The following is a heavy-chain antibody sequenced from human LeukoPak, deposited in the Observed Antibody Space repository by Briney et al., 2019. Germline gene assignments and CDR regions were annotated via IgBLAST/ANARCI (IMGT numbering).Heavy chain of an antibody. CDR1: GYTFTSYG. D-gene: IGHD3-3*01. V-gene: IGHV1-18*01. CDR2: ISAYNGNT. Sequence: GASVKVSCKASGYTFTSYGISWVRQAPGQGLEWMGWISAYNGNTNYAQKLQGRVTMTTDTSTSTAYMELRSLRSDDTAVYYCARLTHPEYYDFWSGYFRDRGQGTLVTVSS. J-gene: IGHJ4*02. CDR3: ARLTHPEYYDFWSGYFRD.